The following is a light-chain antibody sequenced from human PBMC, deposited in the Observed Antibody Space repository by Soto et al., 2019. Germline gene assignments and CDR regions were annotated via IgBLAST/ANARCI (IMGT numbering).Light chain of an antibody. V-gene: IGKV3-15*01. CDR2: YVA. CDR3: QHFYKWPVT. Sequence: VLTQAPATLSVSPGETVTLSCRASHNIRNHLSWYQQKPGQAPRLLISYVASGATRVPGRFSGSGSGTEFALTISSLQSEDSAVYYCQHFYKWPVTFGGGTK. CDR1: HNIRNH. J-gene: IGKJ4*01.